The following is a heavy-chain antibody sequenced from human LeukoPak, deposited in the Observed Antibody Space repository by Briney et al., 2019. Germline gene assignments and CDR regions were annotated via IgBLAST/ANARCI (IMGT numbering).Heavy chain of an antibody. D-gene: IGHD5-18*01. CDR1: GDTFTSYD. Sequence: VASVKVSCKASGDTFTSYDINWVRQATGQGLEWMGWMNPNSGNTGYAQKFQGRVTMTRNTSISTAYMELSSLRSEDTAVYYCAREGPAKRGYSYGPLDDYWGQGTLVTVSS. V-gene: IGHV1-8*01. CDR3: AREGPAKRGYSYGPLDDY. CDR2: MNPNSGNT. J-gene: IGHJ4*02.